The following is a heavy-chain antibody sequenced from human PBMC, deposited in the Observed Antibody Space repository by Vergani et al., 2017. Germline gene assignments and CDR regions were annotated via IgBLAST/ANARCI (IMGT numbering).Heavy chain of an antibody. J-gene: IGHJ5*02. CDR2: IDPSDSYT. Sequence: EVQLVQSGAEVKKPGESLRISCKGSGYSFTIYWISWVRQMPGKGLEWMGRIDPSDSYTNYSPSLQGHVTISADKSISTAYLQWSSLKASDTAMYCCARVGWSYYDSSGYYYAPGGWFDPWGQGTLVTVSS. CDR3: ARVGWSYYDSSGYYYAPGGWFDP. CDR1: GYSFTIYW. V-gene: IGHV5-10-1*03. D-gene: IGHD3-22*01.